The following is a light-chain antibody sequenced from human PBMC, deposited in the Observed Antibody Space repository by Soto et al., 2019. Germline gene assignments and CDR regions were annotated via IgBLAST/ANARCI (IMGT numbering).Light chain of an antibody. CDR1: QSVSSSY. CDR3: QQYNYSPTT. Sequence: EMVLTQSPGTLSLSPGERATLSCRASQSVSSSYLAWYQQKPGQAPRLLIYDASSRATGIPDRFSGSGSGTDFTLTISRLEPEDFAVYYCQQYNYSPTTFGQGTKVEIK. J-gene: IGKJ1*01. CDR2: DAS. V-gene: IGKV3-20*01.